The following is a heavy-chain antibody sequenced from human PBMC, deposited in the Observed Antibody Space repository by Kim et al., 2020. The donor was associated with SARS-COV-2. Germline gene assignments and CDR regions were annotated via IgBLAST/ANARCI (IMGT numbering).Heavy chain of an antibody. D-gene: IGHD3-16*01. V-gene: IGHV3-30-3*01. J-gene: IGHJ4*02. CDR2: SNK. CDR3: ARAMGYFDY. Sequence: SNKSYAQSVKGQFTIPRDNSKNALYLQMNGLRAEDTAVYYGARAMGYFDYWGQGTLVTVSS.